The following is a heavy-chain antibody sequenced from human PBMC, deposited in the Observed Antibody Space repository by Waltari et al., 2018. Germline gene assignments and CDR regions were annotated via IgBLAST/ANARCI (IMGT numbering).Heavy chain of an antibody. CDR3: ARDVLERHSCFDY. D-gene: IGHD1-1*01. Sequence: EVQLVDSGGGLVQPGGSLRLSSAASGFNLGCHLMVWSRQAPGKGLEWVANIKEDGSQKYFGDSVKGRFTISRDNAKNSLYLQMDSLRAEDTGVYYCARDVLERHSCFDYWGQGTLVSVAS. CDR1: GFNLGCHL. CDR2: IKEDGSQK. J-gene: IGHJ4*02. V-gene: IGHV3-7*04.